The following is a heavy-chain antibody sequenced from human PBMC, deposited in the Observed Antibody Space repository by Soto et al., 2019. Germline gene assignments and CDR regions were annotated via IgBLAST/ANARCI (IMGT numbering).Heavy chain of an antibody. V-gene: IGHV4-39*07. J-gene: IGHJ4*02. D-gene: IGHD2-15*01. Sequence: SETLSLTCTVTGDSINSRSYYWGWIRQPPGKGLEWIGSIDYSGRTYNNPSLKSQVTISVDRSKNQFSLKLNSVTAADTAVYYCARQRTPDCRGGSCYTWSFDYWGQGALVTVSS. CDR2: IDYSGRT. CDR1: GDSINSRSYY. CDR3: ARQRTPDCRGGSCYTWSFDY.